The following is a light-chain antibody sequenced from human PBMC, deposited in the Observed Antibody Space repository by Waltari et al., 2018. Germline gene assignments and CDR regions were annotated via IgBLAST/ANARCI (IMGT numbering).Light chain of an antibody. V-gene: IGKV1-8*01. CDR2: AAS. CDR1: QGISSY. J-gene: IGKJ3*01. Sequence: AIRMTQSPPSFSASTGDRVTITCRANQGISSYLAWFQQKPGKAPKLLIYAASTWQTGVPSRFSGSGSGTDFTLTISCLQSEDFATYYCQQYYTFPFTFGPGTKVDVK. CDR3: QQYYTFPFT.